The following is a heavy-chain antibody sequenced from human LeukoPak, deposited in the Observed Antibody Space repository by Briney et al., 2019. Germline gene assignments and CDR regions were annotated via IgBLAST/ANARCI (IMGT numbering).Heavy chain of an antibody. CDR3: ARDGSGWGTYYDILTGRRGNWFDP. D-gene: IGHD3-9*01. V-gene: IGHV1-2*02. CDR1: GYTFTSYD. Sequence: ASVKVSCKASGYTFTSYDINWVRQATGQGLEWMGWINPNSGGTNCAQKFQGRVTMTRDTSISTAYMELSRLRSDDTAVYYCARDGSGWGTYYDILTGRRGNWFDPWGQGTLVTVSS. CDR2: INPNSGGT. J-gene: IGHJ5*02.